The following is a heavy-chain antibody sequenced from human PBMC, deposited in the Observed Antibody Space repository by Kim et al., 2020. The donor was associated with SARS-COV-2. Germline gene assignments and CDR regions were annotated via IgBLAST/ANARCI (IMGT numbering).Heavy chain of an antibody. Sequence: SETLSLTCTVSGGSISSGGYYWSWIRQHPGKGLEWIGYIYYSGSTYYNPSLKSRVTISVDTSKNQFSLKLSSVTAADTAVYYCARLKIRGSGSFQKQNWFDPWGQGTLVTVSS. CDR2: IYYSGST. CDR3: ARLKIRGSGSFQKQNWFDP. J-gene: IGHJ5*02. CDR1: GGSISSGGYY. V-gene: IGHV4-31*03. D-gene: IGHD3-10*01.